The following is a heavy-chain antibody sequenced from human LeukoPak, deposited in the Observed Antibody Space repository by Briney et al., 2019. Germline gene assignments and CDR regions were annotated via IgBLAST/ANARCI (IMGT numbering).Heavy chain of an antibody. Sequence: GGSLRLSCAASGFTFSSYWIHWARQAPGKGLVWVSRTNSDGSSTSYADSVKGRFTISRDNAKNTLYLQMNSLRADDTAVYYCARGLAYWGQGTLVTVSS. CDR3: ARGLAY. V-gene: IGHV3-74*01. J-gene: IGHJ4*02. CDR1: GFTFSSYW. CDR2: TNSDGSST.